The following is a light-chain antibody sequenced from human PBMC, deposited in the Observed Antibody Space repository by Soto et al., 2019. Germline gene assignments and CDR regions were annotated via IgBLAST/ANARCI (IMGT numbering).Light chain of an antibody. J-gene: IGKJ1*01. CDR2: ASS. V-gene: IGKV1-27*01. CDR1: QGISKY. Sequence: DIQMTQSPSSLSASVGDRVTITCRASQGISKYLAWYQQKPGKVPKLLIYASSTLQSGVPSRFSGSGSGTDFTLTISSLQPEDVATYYCQKYNSAPRTFVQGTKVEIK. CDR3: QKYNSAPRT.